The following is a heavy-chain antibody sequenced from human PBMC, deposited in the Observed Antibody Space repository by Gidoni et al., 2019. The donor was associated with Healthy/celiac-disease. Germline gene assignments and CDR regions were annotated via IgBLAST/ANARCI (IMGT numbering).Heavy chain of an antibody. CDR2: INPNSGGT. D-gene: IGHD6-19*01. V-gene: IGHV1-2*02. CDR3: ARAGYSSDRDAFDI. Sequence: QVQLVQSVAELKKPGASVKVSCKASGYTFPGYYMHWVRQSPGQGLEWMGWINPNSGGTNYAQKFQGRVTMTRDTSISTAYMELSRLRSDDTAVYYGARAGYSSDRDAFDIWGQGTMVTVSS. CDR1: GYTFPGYY. J-gene: IGHJ3*02.